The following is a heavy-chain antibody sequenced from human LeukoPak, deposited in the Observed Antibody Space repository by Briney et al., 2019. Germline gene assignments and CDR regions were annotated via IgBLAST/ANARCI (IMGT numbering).Heavy chain of an antibody. CDR2: IKPDGSDK. CDR1: GFTFTTHW. CDR3: ARDYGDAY. Sequence: GGSLRLSCAASGFTFTTHWMTWVRQAPGKGLEWVANIKPDGSDKYYVDSVKGRFTISRDNAKNSLSLQMNSLRAEDTAVYYCARDYGDAYWGQGTLVTVSS. J-gene: IGHJ4*02. V-gene: IGHV3-7*04. D-gene: IGHD4-17*01.